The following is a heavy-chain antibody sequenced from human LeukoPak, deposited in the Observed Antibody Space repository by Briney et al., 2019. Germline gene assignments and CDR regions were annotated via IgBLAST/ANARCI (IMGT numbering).Heavy chain of an antibody. D-gene: IGHD5-18*01. CDR3: ARLIDTAMVWGVDY. CDR2: INSEWSTI. V-gene: IGHV3-74*01. J-gene: IGHJ4*02. Sequence: GGPLRLSCAGSGLTFSTYWMHWVRHAPGKGQVWVSRINSEWSTISYADSVKGRFTISRDNSKNTLYLQMNSLRGVDTVVYYCARLIDTAMVWGVDYWGQGTLVTVSS. CDR1: GLTFSTYW.